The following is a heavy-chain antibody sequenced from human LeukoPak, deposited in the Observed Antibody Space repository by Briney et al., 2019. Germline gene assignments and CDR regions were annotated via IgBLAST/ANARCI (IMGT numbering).Heavy chain of an antibody. CDR3: ARALDYYDSSGYYLDY. Sequence: SETLSLTCAVSGGSISGSNWWSWVRQPPGKGLEWIGEIYHSGSTNYNPSLKSRVTISVDKSKNQFSLKLSSVTAADTAVYYCARALDYYDSSGYYLDYWGQGTLVTVSS. D-gene: IGHD3-22*01. CDR2: IYHSGST. J-gene: IGHJ4*02. V-gene: IGHV4-4*02. CDR1: GGSISGSNW.